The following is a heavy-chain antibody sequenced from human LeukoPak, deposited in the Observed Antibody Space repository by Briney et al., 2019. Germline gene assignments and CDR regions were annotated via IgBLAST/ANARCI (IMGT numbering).Heavy chain of an antibody. CDR1: GGSISSSNW. V-gene: IGHV4-4*02. D-gene: IGHD4-17*01. Sequence: SGTLSLTCAVSGGSISSSNWWSWVRQPPGKGLEWIGEIWHSGSTTYNPSLKSRVTISIDTSKTQFSLKLSSVTAADTAVYYCARNGYYSVDYWGQGTLVTVSS. CDR2: IWHSGST. J-gene: IGHJ4*02. CDR3: ARNGYYSVDY.